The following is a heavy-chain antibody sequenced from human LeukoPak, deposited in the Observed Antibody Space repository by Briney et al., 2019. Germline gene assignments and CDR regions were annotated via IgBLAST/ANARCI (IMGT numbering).Heavy chain of an antibody. J-gene: IGHJ6*02. Sequence: ASVKVSCKASGYTFTSYYMHWVRQAPGQGLEWMGIINPSGGSTSYAQKFQGRVTMTRDTSTSTVYMELSSLRSGDTAVYYCARDPVDIVATDNYYYYGMDVWGQGTTVTVSS. CDR2: INPSGGST. CDR1: GYTFTSYY. V-gene: IGHV1-46*01. CDR3: ARDPVDIVATDNYYYYGMDV. D-gene: IGHD5-12*01.